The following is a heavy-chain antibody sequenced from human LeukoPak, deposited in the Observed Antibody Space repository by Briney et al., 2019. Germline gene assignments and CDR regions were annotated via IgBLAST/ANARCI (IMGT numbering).Heavy chain of an antibody. CDR1: GFTFSGSG. CDR2: ISYDGTSK. J-gene: IGHJ4*01. CDR3: ATTQTTYLDY. D-gene: IGHD1-7*01. Sequence: GGSLRLSCAASGFTFSGSGMHWVRQAPGKGLEWVATISYDGTSKYYAGSVKGRFTISRDKSKNTLYLQMNSLTAEDTAVYYCATTQTTYLDYWGHGTLVTVSS. V-gene: IGHV3-30*03.